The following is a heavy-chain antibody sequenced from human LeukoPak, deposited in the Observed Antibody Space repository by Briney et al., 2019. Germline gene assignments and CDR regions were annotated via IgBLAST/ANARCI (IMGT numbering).Heavy chain of an antibody. V-gene: IGHV4-59*01. CDR1: GGSISSYY. J-gene: IGHJ5*02. D-gene: IGHD3-3*01. CDR3: ARGRGQPSTSFWVVTSLLFDP. CDR2: IYYSGST. Sequence: SETLSLTCTVSGGSISSYYWSWIRQPPGKGLEWIGYIYYSGSTNYNPSLKSRVTISVDTSKNQFSLKLSSVTAADTAVYYCARGRGQPSTSFWVVTSLLFDPWGQGTLVTVSS.